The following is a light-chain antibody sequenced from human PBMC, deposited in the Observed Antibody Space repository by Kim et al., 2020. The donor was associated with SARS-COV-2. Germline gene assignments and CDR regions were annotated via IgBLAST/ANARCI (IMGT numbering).Light chain of an antibody. CDR1: QSISSY. CDR2: AAS. CDR3: QQSYSTPRT. V-gene: IGKV1-39*01. Sequence: ASVGDRVTLTCRASQSISSYLNWYQQKPGKAPKLPIYAASSLQSGVPSRFSGSGSGTDFTLTISSLQPEDFATYYCQQSYSTPRTFGQGTKVDIK. J-gene: IGKJ1*01.